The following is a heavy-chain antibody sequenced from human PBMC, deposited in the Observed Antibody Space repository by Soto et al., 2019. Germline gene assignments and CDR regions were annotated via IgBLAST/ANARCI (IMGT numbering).Heavy chain of an antibody. CDR1: GFTFSSYA. D-gene: IGHD6-13*01. J-gene: IGHJ6*02. V-gene: IGHV3-30-3*01. CDR2: ISYDGSNK. Sequence: GGSLRLSCAASGFTFSSYAMHWVRQAPGKGLEWVAVISYDGSNKYYADSVKGRFTISRDNSKNTLYLQMNSLRAEDTAVYYCARESIAAAGTTRTANYYYYYYGMDVWGQGTTVTVSS. CDR3: ARESIAAAGTTRTANYYYYYYGMDV.